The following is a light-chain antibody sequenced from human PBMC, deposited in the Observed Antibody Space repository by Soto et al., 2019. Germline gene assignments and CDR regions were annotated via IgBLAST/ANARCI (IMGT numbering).Light chain of an antibody. V-gene: IGLV1-40*01. CDR1: NSNLGAGYD. CDR2: GNR. J-gene: IGLJ3*02. Sequence: QPVLTQPPSVSGAPGQRVTISCTGNNSNLGAGYDVHWYQQLPGAAHKLVIFGNRNRPSGVPERFSGSKSGTSASLAITGLQAEDEADYYCQAYDYSLTAFVFGGGTKVTVL. CDR3: QAYDYSLTAFV.